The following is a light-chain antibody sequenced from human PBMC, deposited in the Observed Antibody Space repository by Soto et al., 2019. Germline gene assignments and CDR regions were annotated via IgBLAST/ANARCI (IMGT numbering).Light chain of an antibody. CDR2: EVS. J-gene: IGLJ3*02. CDR1: SSDVGKYDY. Sequence: QSVLTQPPSASGSPGQSVTISCTGTSSDVGKYDYVSWFQHHPGKAPKLIIYEVSKRPSGVSNRFSGSKSGNTASLTISGLQAEDEADYYCSSHTSSTTWVFGGGTKLTVL. CDR3: SSHTSSTTWV. V-gene: IGLV2-14*01.